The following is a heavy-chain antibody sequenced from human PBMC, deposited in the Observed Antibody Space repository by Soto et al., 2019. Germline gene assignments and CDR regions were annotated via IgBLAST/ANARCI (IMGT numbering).Heavy chain of an antibody. J-gene: IGHJ4*02. V-gene: IGHV3-53*01. CDR2: VYSTGST. CDR1: GFTVSSYY. Sequence: GGSLRLSCAASGFTVSSYYMSWVRQAPGKGLEWVSVVYSTGSTYYADSVKGRFTISRDISKNMIYLQMDSLRAEDKAVYYCAREGMGFGYWGQGTLVTVYS. D-gene: IGHD1-26*01. CDR3: AREGMGFGY.